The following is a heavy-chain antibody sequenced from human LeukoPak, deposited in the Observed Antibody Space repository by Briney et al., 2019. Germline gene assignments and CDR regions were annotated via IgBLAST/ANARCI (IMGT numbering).Heavy chain of an antibody. V-gene: IGHV3-7*01. J-gene: IGHJ4*02. Sequence: PAGSLRLSCEASGFTFSVSWRSRVRQPPGKGLEWVASINPDGSQKLYVDSVKGRFTISRDNTKRSLHLQTNSPAAEDTPMYYGANLLGSATTNDSWSRGTRVTVSS. CDR1: GFTFSVSW. D-gene: IGHD5-24*01. CDR2: INPDGSQK. CDR3: ANLLGSATTNDS.